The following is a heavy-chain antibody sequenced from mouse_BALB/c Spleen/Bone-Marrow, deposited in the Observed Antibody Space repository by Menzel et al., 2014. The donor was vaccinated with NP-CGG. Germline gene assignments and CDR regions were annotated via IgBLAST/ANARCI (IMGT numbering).Heavy chain of an antibody. Sequence: EVHLVESGGGLVQPGGSLRLSCATSGFTFSDFYMEWVRQPPGKRLEWIAARRNKAKDYTTEYSASVKGRFIVSRDTSQSILYLQMNALRAEDTAIYYCARDVGYGNYFVYWGQGTLVTVSA. CDR3: ARDVGYGNYFVY. J-gene: IGHJ3*01. CDR2: RRNKAKDYTT. D-gene: IGHD2-10*02. CDR1: GFTFSDFY. V-gene: IGHV7-1*02.